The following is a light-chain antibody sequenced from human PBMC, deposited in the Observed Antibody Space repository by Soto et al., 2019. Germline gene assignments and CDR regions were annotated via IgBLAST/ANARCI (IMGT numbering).Light chain of an antibody. CDR2: GAS. V-gene: IGKV3-20*01. CDR1: QSVSSSY. J-gene: IGKJ2*01. CDR3: QQYGSSPMYT. Sequence: EIVLTQSPGILSLSPGERATLSCRASQSVSSSYLAWYQQKPGQAPRLLIYGASGRATGIPDRFSGSGSGTDFTLTISRLEPEDFAVYYCQQYGSSPMYTFGQGTKLEIK.